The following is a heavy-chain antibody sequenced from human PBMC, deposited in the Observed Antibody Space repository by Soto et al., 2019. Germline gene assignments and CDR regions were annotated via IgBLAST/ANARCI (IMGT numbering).Heavy chain of an antibody. Sequence: PSDTLSLPCTVSGGSISSYYWSWIRQPAGKGLEWIGRIYTSGSTNYNPSLKSRVTMSVDTSKNQFSLKLSSVTAADTAVYYCARDQTGTTSNWFDPWGQGTLVTVSS. CDR1: GGSISSYY. D-gene: IGHD1-7*01. V-gene: IGHV4-4*07. CDR3: ARDQTGTTSNWFDP. J-gene: IGHJ5*02. CDR2: IYTSGST.